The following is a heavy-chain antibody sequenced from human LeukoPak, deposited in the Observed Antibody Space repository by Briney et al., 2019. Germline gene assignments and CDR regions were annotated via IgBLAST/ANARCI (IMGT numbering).Heavy chain of an antibody. CDR1: GGSISSYY. V-gene: IGHV4-59*01. Sequence: SETLSLTCTVSGGSISSYYWSWIRQPPGKGLEWIGYIYYSGSTNYNPSLKSRVTISVDTSKNQFSLKLSSVTAADTAVYYCAREGSSWHLDYWGQGTLVTVSS. CDR3: AREGSSWHLDY. D-gene: IGHD6-13*01. J-gene: IGHJ4*02. CDR2: IYYSGST.